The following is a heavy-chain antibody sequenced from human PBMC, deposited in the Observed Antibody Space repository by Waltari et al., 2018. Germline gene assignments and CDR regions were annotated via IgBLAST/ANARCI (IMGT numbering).Heavy chain of an antibody. J-gene: IGHJ4*02. V-gene: IGHV1-69*01. CDR2: SIPIFWRS. CDR3: ATDLGGYQKYYFDN. CDR1: GATFSSLS. D-gene: IGHD5-12*01. Sequence: QVHLIQSGAEVKKPGSSLKVSCKASGATFSSLSISWVRQAPGQGLEWMGGSIPIFWRSTYPQNFQGRVTITADESTSTSYLELSSLTSEDAAVYYCATDLGGYQKYYFDNWGQGTLVTVSS.